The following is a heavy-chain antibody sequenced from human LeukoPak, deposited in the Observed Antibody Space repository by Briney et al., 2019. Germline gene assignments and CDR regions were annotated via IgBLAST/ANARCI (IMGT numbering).Heavy chain of an antibody. D-gene: IGHD2-15*01. V-gene: IGHV3-30-3*01. CDR1: GFTFSSYA. CDR3: ARVRCSGGSCYGVYYYGMDV. J-gene: IGHJ6*02. Sequence: GGSLRLSCAASGFTFSSYAMHWVRQAPGKGLEWVAVISYDGSNKYYADSVKGRFTISRDNSKNPLYLQMNSLRAEDSAVYYCARVRCSGGSCYGVYYYGMDVWGQGTTVTVSS. CDR2: ISYDGSNK.